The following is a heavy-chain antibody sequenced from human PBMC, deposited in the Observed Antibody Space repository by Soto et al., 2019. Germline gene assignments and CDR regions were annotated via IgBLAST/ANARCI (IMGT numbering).Heavy chain of an antibody. CDR3: ARDPVVVVVAATSLGMDV. CDR1: GFTFSSDW. Sequence: EVQLVESGGGLVQPGGSLRLSCAASGFTFSSDWMSWVRQAPGKGLEWVANIKQDGSEKYYVDSVKGRFTISRDNAKNSLYLQMNSLRAEDTAVYYCARDPVVVVVAATSLGMDVWGQGTTVTVSS. J-gene: IGHJ6*02. V-gene: IGHV3-7*03. CDR2: IKQDGSEK. D-gene: IGHD2-15*01.